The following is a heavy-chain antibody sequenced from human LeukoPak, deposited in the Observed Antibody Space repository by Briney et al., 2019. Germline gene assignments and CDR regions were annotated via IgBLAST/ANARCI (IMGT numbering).Heavy chain of an antibody. D-gene: IGHD1-20*01. V-gene: IGHV3-74*01. J-gene: IGHJ4*02. Sequence: AGGSLRLSCAASGFTFSSYAMHWVRQAPGKGLVWVSRINSDGSSTSYADSVKGRFTISRDNAKNTLYLQMNSLRAEDTAVYYCASQGRGDNWNDGGYADYWGQGTLVTVSS. CDR3: ASQGRGDNWNDGGYADY. CDR2: INSDGSST. CDR1: GFTFSSYA.